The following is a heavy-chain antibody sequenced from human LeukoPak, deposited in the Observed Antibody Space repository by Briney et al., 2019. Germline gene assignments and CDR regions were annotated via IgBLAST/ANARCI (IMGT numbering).Heavy chain of an antibody. Sequence: SETPSLTCTVSGGSISSSSYYWGWIRQPPGKGLEWIGEINHSGSTNYNPSLKSRVTISVDTSKNQFSLKLSSVTAADTAVYYCARRESGYYYYYYMDVWGKGTTVTISS. V-gene: IGHV4-39*07. J-gene: IGHJ6*03. CDR2: INHSGST. CDR1: GGSISSSSYY. CDR3: ARRESGYYYYYYMDV. D-gene: IGHD3-10*01.